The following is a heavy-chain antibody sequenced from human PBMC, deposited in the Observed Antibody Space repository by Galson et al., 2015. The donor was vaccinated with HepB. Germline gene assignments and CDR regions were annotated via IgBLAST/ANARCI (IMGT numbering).Heavy chain of an antibody. CDR1: GFTFSTYW. D-gene: IGHD1-26*01. V-gene: IGHV3-74*01. J-gene: IGHJ4*02. Sequence: SLRLSCAASGFTFSTYWMHWVRQVPGKGLMWVSRIDSGGNSTRYADSVKGRFTISRDNGKNTLYLHMKSLRAEDTAVYYCARGLGARFDYWGRGTLVTVSS. CDR2: IDSGGNST. CDR3: ARGLGARFDY.